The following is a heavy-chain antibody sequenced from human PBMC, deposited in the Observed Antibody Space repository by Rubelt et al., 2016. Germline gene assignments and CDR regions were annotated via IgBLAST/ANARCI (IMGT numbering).Heavy chain of an antibody. V-gene: IGHV5-51*01. CDR3: ARVRPGYSSGWYRGGYYYYYMDV. J-gene: IGHJ6*03. D-gene: IGHD6-19*01. CDR2: IYPGDSDT. CDR1: GYSFTSYW. Sequence: EVQLVQSGAEVKKPGESLKISCKGSGYSFTSYWIGWVRQMPGKGLEWMGIIYPGDSDTRYSPSFQGQVTISADKSISTAYLQWSSLKASDTAMYYFARVRPGYSSGWYRGGYYYYYMDVWGKGTTVTVSS.